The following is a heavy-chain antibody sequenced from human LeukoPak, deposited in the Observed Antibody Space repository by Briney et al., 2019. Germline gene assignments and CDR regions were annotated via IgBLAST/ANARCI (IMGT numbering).Heavy chain of an antibody. V-gene: IGHV4-34*01. CDR2: INHSGST. CDR1: GGSFSGYY. J-gene: IGHJ3*02. D-gene: IGHD6-19*01. CDR3: ALAVAGTVVDAFDI. Sequence: SETLSLTCAVYGGSFSGYYWSWIRQPPGKGLEWIGEINHSGSTNYNPSLKSRVTISVDTSKNQFSLKLSSVTAADTAVYYCALAVAGTVVDAFDIWGQGTMVTVSS.